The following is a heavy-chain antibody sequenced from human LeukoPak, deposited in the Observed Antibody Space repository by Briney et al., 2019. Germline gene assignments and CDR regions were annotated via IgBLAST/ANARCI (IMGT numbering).Heavy chain of an antibody. CDR2: IIPIFGTA. D-gene: IGHD6-19*01. Sequence: SVKVSCKASGGTFSSYAISWVRQAPGQGLEWMGRIIPIFGTANYAQKFQGRVTITTDESTSTAYMELSSLRSEDTAAYYCASRFWSSGWYRDAFDIWGQGTMVTVSS. V-gene: IGHV1-69*05. CDR3: ASRFWSSGWYRDAFDI. J-gene: IGHJ3*02. CDR1: GGTFSSYA.